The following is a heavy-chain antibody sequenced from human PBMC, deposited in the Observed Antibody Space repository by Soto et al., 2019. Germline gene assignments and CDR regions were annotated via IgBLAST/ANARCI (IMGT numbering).Heavy chain of an antibody. Sequence: QVQLVQSGAEVKKPGASVKISCKASGYTFTSYHMDWVRQAPGQGLEWMGKISPSGDRTWFAQKFRGRVTMTRDTATSTDYMELSSLRAEDTAVYYWARDGGNYGDDDYWGQGTLVTVSS. V-gene: IGHV1-46*01. CDR1: GYTFTSYH. D-gene: IGHD4-17*01. J-gene: IGHJ4*02. CDR2: ISPSGDRT. CDR3: ARDGGNYGDDDY.